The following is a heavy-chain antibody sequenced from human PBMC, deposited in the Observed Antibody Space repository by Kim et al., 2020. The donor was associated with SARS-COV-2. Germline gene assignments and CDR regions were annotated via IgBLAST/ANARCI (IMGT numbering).Heavy chain of an antibody. D-gene: IGHD5-18*01. CDR2: ISYDGSNK. CDR1: GFTFSSYG. V-gene: IGHV3-30*18. J-gene: IGHJ4*02. CDR3: AKEGIQLWSRHFDY. Sequence: GGSLRLSCAASGFTFSSYGMHWVRQAPGKGLEWVAVISYDGSNKYYVDSVKGRFTISRDNSKNTLYLQMNSLRAEDTAVYYCAKEGIQLWSRHFDYWGQGTLVTGSS.